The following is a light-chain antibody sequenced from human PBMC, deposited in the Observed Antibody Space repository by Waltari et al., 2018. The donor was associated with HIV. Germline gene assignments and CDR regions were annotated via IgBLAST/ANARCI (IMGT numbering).Light chain of an antibody. CDR1: QTINDY. CDR2: GAS. Sequence: DIQMTQSPSSLSASVGDRVTITCRACQTINDYLNWYQQKPGRAPKLLIYGASTLERGVPSRFSGSGSGRDFTLTISSLQPEDFATYYCQQSYNMRTFGQGTKLDIK. CDR3: QQSYNMRT. J-gene: IGKJ2*02. V-gene: IGKV1-39*01.